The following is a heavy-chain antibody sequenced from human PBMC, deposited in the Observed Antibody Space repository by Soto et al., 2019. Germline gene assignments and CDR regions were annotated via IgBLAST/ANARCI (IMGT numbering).Heavy chain of an antibody. CDR1: GNTFTYRY. Sequence: QMQLVQSGAEVKKTGSSVTVSCRALGNTFTYRYLHWVRQAPGQALWWMGWITPFRGDVHYAQKFQQRVTITRDRSINTAYMQMSSLRSEDTAMYFCASGGAGSGPFTWELPDHWGQGTLVTVSS. D-gene: IGHD1-26*01. CDR3: ASGGAGSGPFTWELPDH. CDR2: ITPFRGDV. V-gene: IGHV1-45*02. J-gene: IGHJ4*02.